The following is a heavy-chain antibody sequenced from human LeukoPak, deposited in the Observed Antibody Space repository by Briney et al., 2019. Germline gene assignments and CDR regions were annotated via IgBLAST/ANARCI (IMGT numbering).Heavy chain of an antibody. Sequence: GGSLRLSCAASGFTFSSYAMSWVRQAPGKGLEWVSATSGSGGSTYYADSVKGRFTISRDNSKNTLYLQMNSLRAEDTAVYYCAKDHLVHYYDSSGYYSFNAFDIWGQGTMVTVSS. CDR2: TSGSGGST. J-gene: IGHJ3*02. D-gene: IGHD3-22*01. CDR1: GFTFSSYA. V-gene: IGHV3-23*01. CDR3: AKDHLVHYYDSSGYYSFNAFDI.